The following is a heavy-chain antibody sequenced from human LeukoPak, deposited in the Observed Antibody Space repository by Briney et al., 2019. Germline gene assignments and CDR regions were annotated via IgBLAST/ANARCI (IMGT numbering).Heavy chain of an antibody. V-gene: IGHV3-33*01. Sequence: GGSLRLSCAASGFTFSSYGMHWVRQAPGKGLEWVAVIWYDGSNKYYADSVKGRFTISRDNSKNTLYLQMNSLRAEDTAVYYYAREVGGYDSSGGIDYWGQGTLVTVSS. CDR2: IWYDGSNK. D-gene: IGHD3-22*01. CDR3: AREVGGYDSSGGIDY. J-gene: IGHJ4*02. CDR1: GFTFSSYG.